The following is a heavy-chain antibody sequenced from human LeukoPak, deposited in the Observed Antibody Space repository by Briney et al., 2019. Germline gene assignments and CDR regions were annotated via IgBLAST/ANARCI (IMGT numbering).Heavy chain of an antibody. CDR3: ARGLRGYWEPSGGEIDY. CDR1: GYTFTSYD. D-gene: IGHD1-26*01. V-gene: IGHV1-8*01. J-gene: IGHJ4*02. Sequence: GASVKVSCKASGYTFTSYDINWVRQATGQGLEWMGWMNPNSGNTGYAQKFQGRVTMTRNTSISTAYMELSSLRSEDTAVYYCARGLRGYWEPSGGEIDYWGQGTLVTVSS. CDR2: MNPNSGNT.